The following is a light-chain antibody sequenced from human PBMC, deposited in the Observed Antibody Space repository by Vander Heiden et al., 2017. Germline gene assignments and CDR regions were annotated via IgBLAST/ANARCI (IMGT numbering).Light chain of an antibody. V-gene: IGKV1-33*01. CDR2: DAS. Sequence: DIQMTQSPSSLSASVGDKITITCQASLDITNYLNWYQQKPGKAPKLLIYDASNLETGVPSRFSGSGSGTHFTFTMSSLQPEDFATYYCQQYDYLAHTFGQGTRLEIK. CDR1: LDITNY. J-gene: IGKJ5*01. CDR3: QQYDYLAHT.